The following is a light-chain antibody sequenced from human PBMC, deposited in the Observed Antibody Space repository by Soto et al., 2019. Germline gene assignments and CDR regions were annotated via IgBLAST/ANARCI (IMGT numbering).Light chain of an antibody. J-gene: IGLJ1*01. Sequence: QSVLAQPASVSGSPGHSITISCTGTSSDVGGYNYVSWYQQLPGKAPKFMIYDVSNRPSGVSNRFSGSKSGNTASLTISGLQAEDEADYYCSSYTTSNTRQIVFGTGTKVPVL. CDR2: DVS. V-gene: IGLV2-14*01. CDR1: SSDVGGYNY. CDR3: SSYTTSNTRQIV.